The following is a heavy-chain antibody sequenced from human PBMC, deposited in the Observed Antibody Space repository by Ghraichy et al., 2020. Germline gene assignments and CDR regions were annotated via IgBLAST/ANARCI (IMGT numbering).Heavy chain of an antibody. Sequence: GESLNISCAASGFTVSSNYMSWVRQAPGKGLEWVSVIYSGGSTYYADSVKGRFTISRHNSKNTLYLQMNSLRAEDTAVYYCAREAYSYGYGYWGQGTLVTVSS. D-gene: IGHD5-18*01. J-gene: IGHJ4*02. V-gene: IGHV3-53*04. CDR3: AREAYSYGYGY. CDR1: GFTVSSNY. CDR2: IYSGGST.